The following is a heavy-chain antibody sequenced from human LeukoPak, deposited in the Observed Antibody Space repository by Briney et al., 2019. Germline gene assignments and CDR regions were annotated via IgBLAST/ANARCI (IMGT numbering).Heavy chain of an antibody. CDR3: ARHIGGGIEDMDV. Sequence: SETLSLTCTVSGGSIGTYYWSWIRQSPGKGLEWIGYIYVTGTRYNPYLQSRVTISVDRSRNQFFLKMSTVTAADTAVYYCARHIGGGIEDMDVWGKGTKVIVSS. J-gene: IGHJ6*03. CDR1: GGSIGTYY. D-gene: IGHD3-16*02. CDR2: IYVTGT. V-gene: IGHV4-59*08.